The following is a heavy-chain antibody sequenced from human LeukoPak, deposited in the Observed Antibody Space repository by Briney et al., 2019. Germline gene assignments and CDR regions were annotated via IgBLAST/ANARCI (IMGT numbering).Heavy chain of an antibody. Sequence: ASVNVSCKASGYTFSGNFMHWVRQAPGQGLEWMGWINPNNGDTNYAQKFQGRVTMTRDTSISTAYMELRSLRSDDTALYYCARAGRNYGTSRYYYYYMDVWGKGTTVTVSS. J-gene: IGHJ6*03. V-gene: IGHV1-2*02. CDR1: GYTFSGNF. D-gene: IGHD1-7*01. CDR2: INPNNGDT. CDR3: ARAGRNYGTSRYYYYYMDV.